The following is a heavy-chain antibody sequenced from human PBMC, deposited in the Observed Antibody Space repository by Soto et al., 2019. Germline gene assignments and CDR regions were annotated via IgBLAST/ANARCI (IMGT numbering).Heavy chain of an antibody. Sequence: GGSLRLACAASGFTFSSYAMSWVRQAPGKGLEWVSAISGSGGSTYYADSVKGRFTISRDNSKNTLYLQMNSLRAEDTAVYYCAKDRKSSRWGSSTPQYFDYWGQGTLVTVSS. V-gene: IGHV3-23*01. CDR1: GFTFSSYA. CDR3: AKDRKSSRWGSSTPQYFDY. J-gene: IGHJ4*02. CDR2: ISGSGGST. D-gene: IGHD3-16*01.